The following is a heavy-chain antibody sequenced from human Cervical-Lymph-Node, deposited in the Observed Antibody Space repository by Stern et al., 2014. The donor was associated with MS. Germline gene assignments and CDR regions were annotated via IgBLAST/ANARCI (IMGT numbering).Heavy chain of an antibody. CDR3: ARDRWELYHYYFDY. J-gene: IGHJ4*02. V-gene: IGHV3-30-3*01. CDR2: ISYDGSNK. CDR1: GFTFSSYA. D-gene: IGHD1-26*01. Sequence: VQLEESGGGVVQPGRSLRLSCAASGFTFSSYAMHWVRQAPGKGLEWVAVISYDGSNKYYADSVKGRFTISRDNSKNTLYLQMNSLRAEDTAVYYCARDRWELYHYYFDYWGQGTLVTVSS.